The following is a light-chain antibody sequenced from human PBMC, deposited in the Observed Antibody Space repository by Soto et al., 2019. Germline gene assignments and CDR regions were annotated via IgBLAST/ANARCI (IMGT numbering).Light chain of an antibody. Sequence: EIVMTQSQATLSVSPGDRATLSCRASQSVSSNLAWYQQKPGQATRLLIYGASTRATDIPARFSGSGSGTEFTLTISSLQSEDFAGYYCQQYNNWPPKYTFGQGTTRAIQ. CDR1: QSVSSN. CDR3: QQYNNWPPKYT. CDR2: GAS. V-gene: IGKV3-15*01. J-gene: IGKJ2*01.